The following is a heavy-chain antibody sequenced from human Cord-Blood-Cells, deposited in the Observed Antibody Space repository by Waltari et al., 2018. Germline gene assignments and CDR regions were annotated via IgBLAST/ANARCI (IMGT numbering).Heavy chain of an antibody. Sequence: LVKPGRSLRLSCTASGFTFGDYAMSWFRQAPGKGLEWVGFIISKAYGGTTEYAASVKGRFTISRDDSKSIAYLQMNSLKTEDTAVYHCTREGPPQDIVVVPAAIPTSNWFDPWGQGTLVTVSS. CDR1: GFTFGDYA. V-gene: IGHV3-49*05. J-gene: IGHJ5*02. CDR2: IISKAYGGTT. D-gene: IGHD2-2*02. CDR3: TREGPPQDIVVVPAAIPTSNWFDP.